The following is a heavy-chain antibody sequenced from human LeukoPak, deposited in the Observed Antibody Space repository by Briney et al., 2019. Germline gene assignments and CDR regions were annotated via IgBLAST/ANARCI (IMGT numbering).Heavy chain of an antibody. Sequence: AGGSLRLSCAASGFTFSSYAMSWVHQAPGKGLEWVSAISGSGGSTYYADSVKGRFTISRDNSKNTLYLQMNSPRAEDTAVYYCAKGKSGWLANFDYWGQGTLVTVSS. CDR2: ISGSGGST. CDR1: GFTFSSYA. CDR3: AKGKSGWLANFDY. J-gene: IGHJ4*02. D-gene: IGHD6-19*01. V-gene: IGHV3-23*01.